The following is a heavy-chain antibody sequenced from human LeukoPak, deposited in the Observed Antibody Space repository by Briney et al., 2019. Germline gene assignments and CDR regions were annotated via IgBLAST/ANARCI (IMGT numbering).Heavy chain of an antibody. CDR2: IYYSGST. V-gene: IGHV4-59*08. CDR1: GGSISSYY. D-gene: IGHD6-13*01. CDR3: ARRDSSSCIDY. Sequence: NPSETPSLTCTVSGGSISSYYWSWIRQPPGKGLDWIGYIYYSGSTNYNPSLKSRVTISVDTSKNQFSLKLSSVTAADTAVYYCARRDSSSCIDYWGQGTLVTVSS. J-gene: IGHJ4*02.